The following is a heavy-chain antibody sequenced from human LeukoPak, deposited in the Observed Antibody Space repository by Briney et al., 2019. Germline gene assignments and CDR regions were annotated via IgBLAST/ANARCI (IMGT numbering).Heavy chain of an antibody. CDR1: GGSIGSSSYY. V-gene: IGHV4-39*01. Sequence: SETLSLTCTVSGGSIGSSSYYWGWIRQPPGKGLEWIGSIYYSGSTYYNPSLKSRVTISVDTSKNQFSLKLSSVTAADTAVYYCAVPAAMLVRNFDYWGQGTLVTVSS. CDR3: AVPAAMLVRNFDY. J-gene: IGHJ4*02. CDR2: IYYSGST. D-gene: IGHD2-2*01.